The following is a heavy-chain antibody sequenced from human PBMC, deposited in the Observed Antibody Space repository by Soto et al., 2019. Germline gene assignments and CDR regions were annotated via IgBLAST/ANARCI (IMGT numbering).Heavy chain of an antibody. Sequence: SETLSLTCTVSGGSTSSGDYYWSWIRQPPGKGLDWIGYIYYSGITYYNPSLKNRLTISQDTSKNQFSLKLRSVTAADTAVYYCARQYGGYEYYFDYWGQGTLVTVSS. CDR2: IYYSGIT. CDR1: GGSTSSGDYY. V-gene: IGHV4-30-4*01. D-gene: IGHD5-12*01. CDR3: ARQYGGYEYYFDY. J-gene: IGHJ4*02.